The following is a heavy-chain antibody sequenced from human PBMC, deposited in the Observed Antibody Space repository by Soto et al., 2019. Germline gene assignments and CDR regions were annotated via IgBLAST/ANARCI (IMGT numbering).Heavy chain of an antibody. V-gene: IGHV1-24*01. CDR3: VRAHPLSVLRVMDV. CDR1: GYTLTELS. Sequence: ASVKVSCKVSGYTLTELSMHWVRQAPGKGLEWMGGFDPEDGETIYAQKFQGRVTMTEDTSTDTAYMELSSLRSEDTAVYYCVRAHPLSVLRVMDVWGQGTTVTV. CDR2: FDPEDGET. J-gene: IGHJ6*02. D-gene: IGHD3-3*01.